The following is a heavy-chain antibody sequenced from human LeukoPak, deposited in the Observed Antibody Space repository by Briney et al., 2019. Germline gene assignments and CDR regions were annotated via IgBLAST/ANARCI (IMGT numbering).Heavy chain of an antibody. CDR2: IKEDGSEK. J-gene: IGHJ5*02. Sequence: GGSLRLSSAASGFTFSSYAMHWVRQAPGKGLEWVANIKEDGSEKHYVDSVKGRFTISRDNAKNSLYLQMNSLRAEDTAVYYCAGGSAYNWFDPWGQGTLVTVSS. CDR3: AGGSAYNWFDP. CDR1: GFTFSSYA. V-gene: IGHV3-7*01.